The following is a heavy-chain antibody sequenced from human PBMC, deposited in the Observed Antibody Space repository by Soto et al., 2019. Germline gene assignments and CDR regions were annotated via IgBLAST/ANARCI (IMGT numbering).Heavy chain of an antibody. J-gene: IGHJ6*02. Sequence: SETLSLTCTVSGGSVSSGSYYWSWIRQPPGKGLEWIGYIYYSGSTNYNPSLKSRVTISVDTSKNQFSLKLSSVTAAGTAVYYCARDGGFCSGGSCYDGMDVWGQGTTVTVSS. D-gene: IGHD2-15*01. CDR2: IYYSGST. CDR3: ARDGGFCSGGSCYDGMDV. CDR1: GGSVSSGSYY. V-gene: IGHV4-61*01.